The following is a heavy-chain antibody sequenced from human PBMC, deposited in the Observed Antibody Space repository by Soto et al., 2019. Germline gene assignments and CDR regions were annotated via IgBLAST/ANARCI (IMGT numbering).Heavy chain of an antibody. J-gene: IGHJ5*02. V-gene: IGHV5-51*01. CDR2: IYPGDSDT. D-gene: IGHD6-13*01. CDR3: ARQGPRAAAGTAGWFDP. Sequence: GESLKISCKGSGYSFTSYWIGWVRQMPGKGLEWMGIIYPGDSDTRYSPSFQGQVTISADKSISTAYLQWSSLKASDTAMYYCARQGPRAAAGTAGWFDPWGQGXLVTVYS. CDR1: GYSFTSYW.